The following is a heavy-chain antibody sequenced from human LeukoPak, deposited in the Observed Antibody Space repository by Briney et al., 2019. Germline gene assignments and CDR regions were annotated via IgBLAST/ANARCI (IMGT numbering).Heavy chain of an antibody. D-gene: IGHD5-18*01. CDR2: IKQDGSEI. CDR1: GFTISNYW. J-gene: IGHJ3*02. Sequence: GGSLRLSCAASGFTISNYWMSWVRQAPGKGLEWVANIKQDGSEIYYVDSVKGRFTISRDNAKNTLYLHMNSLRAEDTAVYYCARAPPSSGYAYHFDIWGQGTMVTVSS. V-gene: IGHV3-7*01. CDR3: ARAPPSSGYAYHFDI.